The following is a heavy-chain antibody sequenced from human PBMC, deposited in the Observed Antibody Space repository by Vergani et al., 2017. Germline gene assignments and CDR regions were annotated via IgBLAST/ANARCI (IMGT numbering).Heavy chain of an antibody. CDR1: GGSISAGYYF. CDR2: ISASGNA. Sequence: QVQLQASGPGRVKPSQTLSLTCTMSGGSISAGYYFWSWIRQPAGKGLEWLGHISASGNASHRPSLKTRVPMSVDTSKNQFSLTVKSVTAADTAIYFCARRSGGYYSGGKVHPLRTAFDVWGHGTVVTVSS. V-gene: IGHV4-61*02. CDR3: ARRSGGYYSGGKVHPLRTAFDV. D-gene: IGHD2-15*01. J-gene: IGHJ3*01.